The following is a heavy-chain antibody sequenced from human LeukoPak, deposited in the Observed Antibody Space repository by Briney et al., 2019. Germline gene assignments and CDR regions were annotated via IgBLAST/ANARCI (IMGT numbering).Heavy chain of an antibody. Sequence: PGGSLRLSCAASGFTFSSYAMSWVRQAPGKGLEWVSAISGSGGSTYYADSVKGRFTISRDNSKNTLYLQMNSLRAEDTAVYYCAKDGATYGGYYYYYMDVWGKGTTVTVSS. CDR3: AKDGATYGGYYYYYMDV. V-gene: IGHV3-23*01. D-gene: IGHD4/OR15-4a*01. CDR2: ISGSGGST. J-gene: IGHJ6*03. CDR1: GFTFSSYA.